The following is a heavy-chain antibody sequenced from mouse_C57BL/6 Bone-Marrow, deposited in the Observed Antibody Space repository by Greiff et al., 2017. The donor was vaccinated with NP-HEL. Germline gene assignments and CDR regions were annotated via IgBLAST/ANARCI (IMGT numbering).Heavy chain of an antibody. J-gene: IGHJ3*01. CDR2: IYPSDSET. Sequence: QVQLQQPGAELVRPGSSVKLSCKASGYTFTSYWMDWVKQRPGQGLEWIGNIYPSDSETHYNQKFKDKATLTVDKSSSTAYMQLSSLTSEDSAVYYCARWRLLRHANFLFAYWGQGTLVTVSA. CDR3: ARWRLLRHANFLFAY. CDR1: GYTFTSYW. D-gene: IGHD2-3*01. V-gene: IGHV1-61*01.